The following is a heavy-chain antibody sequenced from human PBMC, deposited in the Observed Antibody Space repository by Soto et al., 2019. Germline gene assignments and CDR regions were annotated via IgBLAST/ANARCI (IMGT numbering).Heavy chain of an antibody. CDR3: AIGPSDPRGLWFGTYYYYGMDV. Sequence: PSETLSLTCTVSGDSISSSTSNSIYYWGWIRQPPGKGLEWIGSIYYSGSTYYNPSLKSRVTISVDTSKNQFSLKLSSVTAADTAVYYCAIGPSDPRGLWFGTYYYYGMDVWGQGTTVTVSS. CDR1: GDSISSSTSNSIYY. V-gene: IGHV4-39*01. J-gene: IGHJ6*02. D-gene: IGHD3-10*01. CDR2: IYYSGST.